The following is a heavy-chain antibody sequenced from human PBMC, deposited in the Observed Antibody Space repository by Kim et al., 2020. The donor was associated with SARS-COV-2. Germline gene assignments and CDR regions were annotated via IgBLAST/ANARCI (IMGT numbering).Heavy chain of an antibody. CDR3: ARVRVLKWSRRGAFDI. V-gene: IGHV3-30*04. CDR1: GFTFSSYA. Sequence: GGSLRLSCAASGFTFSSYAMHWVRQAPGKGLEWVAVISYDGRNKYYADSVKGRFTISRDNSKNTLYLQMNSLRAEDTAVYYCARVRVLKWSRRGAFDIWGQGTMVTVSS. J-gene: IGHJ3*02. D-gene: IGHD2-15*01. CDR2: ISYDGRNK.